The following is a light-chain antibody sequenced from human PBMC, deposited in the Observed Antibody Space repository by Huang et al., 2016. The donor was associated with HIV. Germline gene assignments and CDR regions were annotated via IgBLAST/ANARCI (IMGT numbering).Light chain of an antibody. CDR3: QQYNNWPPWT. CDR1: QSVNNK. Sequence: EVVMTQSPVTLSVSPGERATLSCRASQSVNNKLAWFQQKPGQARRLLIHDASIRATGIPDRVSGSGCGTEFTLTISSLQSEDFAVYYCQQYNNWPPWTFGQGTKVEIK. CDR2: DAS. V-gene: IGKV3-15*01. J-gene: IGKJ1*01.